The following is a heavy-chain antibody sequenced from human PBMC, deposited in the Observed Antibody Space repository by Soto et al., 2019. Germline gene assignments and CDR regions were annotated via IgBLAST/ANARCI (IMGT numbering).Heavy chain of an antibody. CDR2: INPSGGST. V-gene: IGHV1-46*01. Sequence: ASVKVSCKASGYTFTSYYMHWVRQAPGQGLEWMGIINPSGGSTSYAQKFQGRVTMTRDTSTSTVYMELSSLRSEDTAVYYCARDLIAVAGPYYGMDVWGQGTTVTVSS. CDR3: ARDLIAVAGPYYGMDV. D-gene: IGHD6-19*01. CDR1: GYTFTSYY. J-gene: IGHJ6*02.